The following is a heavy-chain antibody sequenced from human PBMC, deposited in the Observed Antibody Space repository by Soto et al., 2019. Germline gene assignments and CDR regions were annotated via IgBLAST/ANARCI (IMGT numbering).Heavy chain of an antibody. Sequence: EVQLVESGGGLVQPGGSLRRSCAASGLTVSNSYMNWVRQAPGEGLEWVSILYSDGTTYYADSVKGRFTISRDNSKNTLYLQMHSLRADDTAVYYCARDTTVTTPTYFASWGQGTLVIVSS. CDR2: LYSDGTT. V-gene: IGHV3-66*01. CDR1: GLTVSNSY. J-gene: IGHJ4*02. CDR3: ARDTTVTTPTYFAS. D-gene: IGHD4-17*01.